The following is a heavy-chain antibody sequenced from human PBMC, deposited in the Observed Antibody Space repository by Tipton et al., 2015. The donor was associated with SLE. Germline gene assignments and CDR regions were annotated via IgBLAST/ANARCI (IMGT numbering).Heavy chain of an antibody. CDR3: ARSRIVGATSPFDY. J-gene: IGHJ4*02. D-gene: IGHD1-26*01. CDR1: GGSFSGYY. Sequence: TLSLTCAVYGGSFSGYYWSCIRQPPGQGLGWIGESNDSCSTSYNPSPNSRVTISVDTSTNQFSLKLSSVTAADAAVYYCARSRIVGATSPFDYWGQGTLVTVSS. CDR2: SNDSCST. V-gene: IGHV4-34*01.